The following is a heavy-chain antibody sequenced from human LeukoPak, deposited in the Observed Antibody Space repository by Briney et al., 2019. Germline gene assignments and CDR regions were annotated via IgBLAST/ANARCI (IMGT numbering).Heavy chain of an antibody. D-gene: IGHD6-19*01. CDR1: GGSISGTYY. J-gene: IGHJ5*02. V-gene: IGHV4-34*01. CDR3: ACTGYSSGWYGWFDP. CDR2: INHSGST. Sequence: SETLSLTCTVSGGSISGTYYWSWIRQPPGKGLEWIGEINHSGSTNYNPSLKSRVTISVDTSKNQFSLKLSSVTAADTAVYYCACTGYSSGWYGWFDPWGQGTLVTVSS.